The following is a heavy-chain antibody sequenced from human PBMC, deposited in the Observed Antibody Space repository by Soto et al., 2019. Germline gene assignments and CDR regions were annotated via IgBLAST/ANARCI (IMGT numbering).Heavy chain of an antibody. CDR2: MNPNSGNT. Sequence: ASVKVSCKASGYTFTSYDINWVRQATGQGLEWMGWMNPNSGNTGYAQKFQGRVTMTRNTSIGTAYMELSSLRSEDTAVYYCARVNYYGSGSPKVRMDVWGQGTTVTVSS. CDR3: ARVNYYGSGSPKVRMDV. CDR1: GYTFTSYD. J-gene: IGHJ6*02. D-gene: IGHD3-10*01. V-gene: IGHV1-8*01.